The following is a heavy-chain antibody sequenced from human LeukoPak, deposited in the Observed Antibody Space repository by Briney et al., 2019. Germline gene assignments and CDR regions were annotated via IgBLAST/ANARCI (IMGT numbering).Heavy chain of an antibody. CDR1: GGSFSGYY. CDR2: INHSGST. V-gene: IGHV4-34*01. J-gene: IGHJ4*02. CDR3: ARGVAAAGGGEFDY. D-gene: IGHD6-13*01. Sequence: SETLSLTCAVYGGSFSGYYWSWIRQPPGKGREGIGEINHSGSTNYNPSLKSRVTISVDTSKNQFSLKLSSVTGADTAVYYCARGVAAAGGGEFDYWGQGTLVTVSS.